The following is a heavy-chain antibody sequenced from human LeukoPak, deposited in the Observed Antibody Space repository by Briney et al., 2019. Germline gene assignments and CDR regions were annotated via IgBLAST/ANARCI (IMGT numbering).Heavy chain of an antibody. CDR2: ISGSGGST. V-gene: IGHV3-23*01. Sequence: GGSLRLSCAASGFTFSSYAMTWVRQAPGKGREWVSAISGSGGSTYYADSVKGRFTISRDNSKNTLYLQMNSLRAEDTAVYYCAKIWFSSSWGDFDYWGQGTLVTVSS. J-gene: IGHJ4*02. D-gene: IGHD6-13*01. CDR3: AKIWFSSSWGDFDY. CDR1: GFTFSSYA.